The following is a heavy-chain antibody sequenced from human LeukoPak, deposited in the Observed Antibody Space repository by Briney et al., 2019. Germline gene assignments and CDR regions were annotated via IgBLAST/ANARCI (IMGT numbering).Heavy chain of an antibody. CDR2: FYGIGGST. V-gene: IGHV3-23*01. J-gene: IGHJ6*04. D-gene: IGHD6-13*01. Sequence: GGSLRPSWAALGLPFRNYAMSWVRQAPGKGLGWLSAFYGIGGSTYYADSVTGRFTISRDYSNNTLYLQMNSLRADDTAVYYCTKAARIAGPSYYYYGMDVWGKGTTVTVST. CDR3: TKAARIAGPSYYYYGMDV. CDR1: GLPFRNYA.